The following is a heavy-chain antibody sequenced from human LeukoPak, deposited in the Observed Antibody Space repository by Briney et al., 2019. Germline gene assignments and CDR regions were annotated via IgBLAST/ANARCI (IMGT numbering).Heavy chain of an antibody. CDR1: GGTFSSYA. D-gene: IGHD3-10*01. V-gene: IGHV1-69*01. CDR2: IIPIFGTA. Sequence: GSSVKLSCKASGGTFSSYAISWVRQAPGQGLEWMGGIIPIFGTANYAQKFQGRVTITADESTSTAYMELSSLRSEDTAVYYCARGTSTMVRGVIRADYFDYWGQGTLVTVSS. CDR3: ARGTSTMVRGVIRADYFDY. J-gene: IGHJ4*02.